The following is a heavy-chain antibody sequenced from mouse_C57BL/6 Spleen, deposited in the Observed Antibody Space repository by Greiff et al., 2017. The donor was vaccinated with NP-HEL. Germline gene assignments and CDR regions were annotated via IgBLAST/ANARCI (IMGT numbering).Heavy chain of an antibody. V-gene: IGHV5-12*01. CDR2: ISNGGGST. Sequence: EVQLVESGGGLVQPGGSLKLSCAASGFTFSDYYMYWVRQTPEKRLEWVAYISNGGGSTYYPDTVKGRFTISRDNAKNTLYLQMSRLKSEDTAMYYCARLYGSNYWYFDVWGTRTTVTVSS. CDR1: GFTFSDYY. D-gene: IGHD1-1*01. CDR3: ARLYGSNYWYFDV. J-gene: IGHJ1*03.